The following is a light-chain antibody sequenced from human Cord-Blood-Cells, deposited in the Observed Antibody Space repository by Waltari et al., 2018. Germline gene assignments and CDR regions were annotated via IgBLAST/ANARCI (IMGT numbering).Light chain of an antibody. Sequence: QSALTQPRSVSGSPGQSVTISCTGTSSDVGGYNYVSWYQQHPGKAPKLMIYDGSKRPSGVPDRFSGSKSGNTASLTISGLQAEDEADYYCCSYAGSPWVFGGGTKLTVL. CDR3: CSYAGSPWV. CDR1: SSDVGGYNY. V-gene: IGLV2-11*01. J-gene: IGLJ3*02. CDR2: DGS.